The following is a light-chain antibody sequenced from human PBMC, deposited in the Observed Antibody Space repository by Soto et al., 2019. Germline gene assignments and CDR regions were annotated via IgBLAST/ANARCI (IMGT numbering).Light chain of an antibody. CDR3: NSYTTSSTYV. V-gene: IGLV2-14*01. CDR1: SSAVGGYNY. CDR2: DVS. J-gene: IGLJ1*01. Sequence: QSVLTQPASVSGAPGQAITISFPGTSSAVGGYNYVSWYQQHPGKAPKLMIYDVSNRPSGVSNRFSGSKSGNTASLTISGLQAEDEADYYCNSYTTSSTYVFGTGTKVTVL.